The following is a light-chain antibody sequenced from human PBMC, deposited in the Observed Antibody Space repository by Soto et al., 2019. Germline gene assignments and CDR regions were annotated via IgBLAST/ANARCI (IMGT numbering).Light chain of an antibody. J-gene: IGKJ1*01. CDR1: QSVSSSY. CDR3: QQYGSSSWT. Sequence: EIVLTQSPGTLSLSPGERATLSCRASQSVSSSYLAWYQQKPGQPPRLVMYATSSRATGIPARFSGSGSGTDFTLTISRLEPEDFAVYSCQQYGSSSWTFGQGTKLDIK. V-gene: IGKV3-20*01. CDR2: ATS.